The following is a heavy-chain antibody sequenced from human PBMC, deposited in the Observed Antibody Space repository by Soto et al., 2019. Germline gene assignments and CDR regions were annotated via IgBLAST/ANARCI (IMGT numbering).Heavy chain of an antibody. CDR1: GYTFPSYN. V-gene: IGHV1-8*01. CDR3: AREDFYGSGSYGY. J-gene: IGHJ4*02. CDR2: MNPNSGNT. Sequence: QVQLLQSGAEVKKPGASVKVSCKASGYTFPSYNINWVRQATGQGPEWMGWMNPNSGNTGYAQKFQGRVTKTQDSSINTAYMELSSLRSEDKAVYYCAREDFYGSGSYGYWGQGTLVTVSS. D-gene: IGHD3-10*01.